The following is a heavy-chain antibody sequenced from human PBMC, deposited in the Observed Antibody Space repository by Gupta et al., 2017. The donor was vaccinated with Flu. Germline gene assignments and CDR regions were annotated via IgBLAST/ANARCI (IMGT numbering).Heavy chain of an antibody. CDR2: VGAGGDRT. J-gene: IGHJ4*02. CDR3: AKDRSGNPAIDY. CDR1: GLTFSDYY. Sequence: EVQLLESGGALVQPGGSLRLSCAASGLTFSDYYMHWVRQAPGKGLEWVSTVGAGGDRTYYADSVMGRFTISRDNSKNTVYLQMNSLRGDDTAVYYCAKDRSGNPAIDYWGQGTLVTVSA. V-gene: IGHV3-23*01. D-gene: IGHD6-13*01.